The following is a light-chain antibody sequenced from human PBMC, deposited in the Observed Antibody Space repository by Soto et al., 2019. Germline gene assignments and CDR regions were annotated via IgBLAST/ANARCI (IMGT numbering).Light chain of an antibody. CDR1: SSDVGGYNY. Sequence: QSALTQPPSASGSPGQSVNISCTGTSSDVGGYNYVSWYQPHPGKAPKLMIYEVSKRPSGVPDRFSGSKSGNTASLTVSGLQTEDEADYYCSSYAGSNNWNFGTGTKLTVL. CDR2: EVS. J-gene: IGLJ1*01. CDR3: SSYAGSNNWN. V-gene: IGLV2-8*01.